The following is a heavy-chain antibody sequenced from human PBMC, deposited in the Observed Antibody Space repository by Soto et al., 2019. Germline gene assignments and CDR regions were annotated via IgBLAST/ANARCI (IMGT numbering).Heavy chain of an antibody. D-gene: IGHD3-16*01. CDR2: IYYDGSA. CDR1: GGSISSSSFN. Sequence: SETLSLTCSVSGGSISSSSFNWDWIRQPPGKGLEWIGTIYYDGSADYNPSLKSRAIISVDTSKNEFSLKLTSVTAADTAVSYCARFFGNVFDISGHGTGVTVSS. CDR3: ARFFGNVFDI. V-gene: IGHV4-39*01. J-gene: IGHJ3*02.